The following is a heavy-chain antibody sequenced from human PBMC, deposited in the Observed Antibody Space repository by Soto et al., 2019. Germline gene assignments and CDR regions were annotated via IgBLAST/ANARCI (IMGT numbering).Heavy chain of an antibody. CDR1: GDSISSGDNY. CDR3: ARGGGFDS. J-gene: IGHJ4*02. Sequence: QLQESGPGLMKPSQTLSLTCTVSGDSISSGDNYWSWIRQPPGKGLEWIGYIYYSGRSYYKPSLKSRVTMSVDTSKNQFSLTLTSVTAADTAVYYCARGGGFDSWGRGTLVTVSS. D-gene: IGHD3-16*01. CDR2: IYYSGRS. V-gene: IGHV4-30-4*01.